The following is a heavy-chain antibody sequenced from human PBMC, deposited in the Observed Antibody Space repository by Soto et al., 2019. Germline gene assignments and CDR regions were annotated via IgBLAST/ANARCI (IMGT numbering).Heavy chain of an antibody. V-gene: IGHV6-1*01. J-gene: IGHJ4*02. D-gene: IGHD6-13*01. CDR1: GDSVSSNSAA. CDR2: TYYRSKWSN. Sequence: SQTLSLTCAISGDSVSSNSAAWNWIRQSPSRGLEWLGRTYYRSKWSNDYAVSVKSRITINPATSKNQFSLQLNSVTPEDTAVYYCAREPGIAAAVGERYFDYWGQGTLVTVSS. CDR3: AREPGIAAAVGERYFDY.